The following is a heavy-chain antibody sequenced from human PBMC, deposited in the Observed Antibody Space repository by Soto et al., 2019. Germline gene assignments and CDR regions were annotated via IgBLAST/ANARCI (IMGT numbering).Heavy chain of an antibody. CDR2: ISSSSSTI. D-gene: IGHD2-15*01. Sequence: EVQLVESGGGLVQPGGSLRLSCAASGFTFSSYSMNWVRQAPGKGLEWVSYISSSSSTIYYADSVKGRFTISRDNAKHSLYLQMNSLRDEDTAVYYCARGGGGPCVEWEWELPLCWLDAFAIWGQGTMVTVSS. CDR1: GFTFSSYS. V-gene: IGHV3-48*02. CDR3: ARGGGGPCVEWEWELPLCWLDAFAI. J-gene: IGHJ3*02.